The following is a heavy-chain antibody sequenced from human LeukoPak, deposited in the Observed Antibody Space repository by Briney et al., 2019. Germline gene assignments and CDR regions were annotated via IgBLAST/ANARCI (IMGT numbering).Heavy chain of an antibody. V-gene: IGHV3-23*01. CDR2: ISGSGGIT. D-gene: IGHD6-19*01. J-gene: IGHJ4*02. CDR3: AKAGYTSGWYCDY. CDR1: EFTFSSYA. Sequence: GGSLRLSCAASEFTFSSYAMNWVRQAPGKGLEWVSVISGSGGITYYADSVKGRFTISRDNSKNTVYLQMNSLRAEDTAVYYCAKAGYTSGWYCDYWGQGTLVTVSS.